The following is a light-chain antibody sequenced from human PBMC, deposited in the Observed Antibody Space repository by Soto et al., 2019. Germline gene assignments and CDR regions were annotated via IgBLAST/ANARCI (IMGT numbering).Light chain of an antibody. CDR3: CSYAGSYTWV. V-gene: IGLV2-11*01. J-gene: IGLJ1*01. CDR2: DVS. Sequence: QSALTQPRSVSGSPGQSVTISCSGTSSDVGGYNFVSWYQQHPGKAPKLMIYDVSKRPSGVPDRFSGSESGNTASLTISGLKAEDEADYYCCSYAGSYTWVFGTGTKLTVL. CDR1: SSDVGGYNF.